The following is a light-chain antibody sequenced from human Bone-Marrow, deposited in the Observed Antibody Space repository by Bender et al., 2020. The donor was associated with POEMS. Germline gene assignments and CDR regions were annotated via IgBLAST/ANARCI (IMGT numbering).Light chain of an antibody. Sequence: QSALTQPASVSGSPGQSITISCTGTSSDVGGYILVSWYQQHPGKTPKLIIYEGSKRPSGVSYRFSGSKSGNTASLTISGLQAEDEADYYCCSFAARTYVFGTGTKVTVL. CDR2: EGS. J-gene: IGLJ1*01. V-gene: IGLV2-23*01. CDR1: SSDVGGYIL. CDR3: CSFAARTYV.